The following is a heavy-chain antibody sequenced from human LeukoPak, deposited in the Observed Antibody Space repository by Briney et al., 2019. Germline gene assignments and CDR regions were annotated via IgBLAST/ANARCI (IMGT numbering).Heavy chain of an antibody. D-gene: IGHD4-17*01. J-gene: IGHJ4*02. Sequence: SETLSLTCTVSGGSISSSSYYWGWIRQPPGKGLEWIGSIYYSGSTYYNPSLKSRVTIPVDTSKNQFSLKLSSVTAADTAVYYCARNNGDRDYWGQGTLVTVSS. CDR3: ARNNGDRDY. CDR1: GGSISSSSYY. V-gene: IGHV4-39*01. CDR2: IYYSGST.